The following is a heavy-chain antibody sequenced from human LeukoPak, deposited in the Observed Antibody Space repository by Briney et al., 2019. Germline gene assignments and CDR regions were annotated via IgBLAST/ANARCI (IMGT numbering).Heavy chain of an antibody. CDR2: IYYSGST. V-gene: IGHV4-39*01. CDR1: GSSISSSSYY. J-gene: IGHJ4*02. CDR3: ARLWDGSGSYYRGDYFDY. D-gene: IGHD3-10*01. Sequence: SETLSLTCTVSGSSISSSSYYWGWIRQPPGKGLEWIGSIYYSGSTYYNPSLKSRVTISVDTSKNQFSLKLSSVTAADTAVYYCARLWDGSGSYYRGDYFDYWGQGTLVTVSS.